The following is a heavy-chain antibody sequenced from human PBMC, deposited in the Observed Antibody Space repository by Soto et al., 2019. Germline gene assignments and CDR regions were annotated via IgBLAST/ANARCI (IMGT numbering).Heavy chain of an antibody. Sequence: SVKVSCKASGGTFSSYAISWVRQAPGQGLEWMGGIIPIFGTANYAQKFQGRVTITADESTSTAYMELSSLSSEDTAVYYCARDWKYYYDSSGYYDAFDIWGQGTMVTVS. J-gene: IGHJ3*02. CDR3: ARDWKYYYDSSGYYDAFDI. CDR2: IIPIFGTA. D-gene: IGHD3-22*01. CDR1: GGTFSSYA. V-gene: IGHV1-69*13.